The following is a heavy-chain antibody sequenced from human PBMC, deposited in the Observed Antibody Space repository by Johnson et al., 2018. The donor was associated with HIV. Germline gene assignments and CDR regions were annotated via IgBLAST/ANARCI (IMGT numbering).Heavy chain of an antibody. V-gene: IGHV3-7*01. CDR3: ARPQGGAPLAMAFDI. J-gene: IGHJ3*02. CDR2: IKQDGSER. CDR1: GFTFSTYW. D-gene: IGHD3-16*01. Sequence: MQLVESGGGVVQPGGSLRLSCAASGFTFSTYWMSWVRQAPGKGLEWVANIKQDGSERYYVYSVKGRFTISRDNAKNSLYLQMNSLRAEDTAVYYCARPQGGAPLAMAFDIWGQGTMVTVSS.